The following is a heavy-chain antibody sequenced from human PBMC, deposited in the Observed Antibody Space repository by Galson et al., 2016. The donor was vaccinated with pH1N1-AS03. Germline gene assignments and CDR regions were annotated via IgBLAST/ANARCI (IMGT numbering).Heavy chain of an antibody. CDR2: IYLDDSDT. V-gene: IGHV5-51*01. D-gene: IGHD6-19*01. CDR1: GYSFTNYW. CDR3: ARLTLSSGGPCDY. Sequence: QSGAEVKKPGESLKISCQGSGYSFTNYWIGWVRQMPGKGLEWMGIIYLDDSDTRYSPSFQGQVTISADKSISTAYLQWSSLKASDTAMYYCARLTLSSGGPCDYWGQGTLVTVSS. J-gene: IGHJ4*01.